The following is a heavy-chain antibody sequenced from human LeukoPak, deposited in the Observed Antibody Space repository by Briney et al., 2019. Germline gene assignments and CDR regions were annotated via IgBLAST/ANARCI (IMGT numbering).Heavy chain of an antibody. CDR1: GFTFSSYW. CDR3: ATIY. Sequence: GGSLTPSCEPSGFTFSSYWMSWVRQLQGKGLEWVANIKPDGSEKYYVDYVKGRFTISRDNAKNSLYLQMNSLRAEDTAVYYCATIYWGQGTLVTVSS. CDR2: IKPDGSEK. J-gene: IGHJ4*02. V-gene: IGHV3-7*01. D-gene: IGHD2-21*01.